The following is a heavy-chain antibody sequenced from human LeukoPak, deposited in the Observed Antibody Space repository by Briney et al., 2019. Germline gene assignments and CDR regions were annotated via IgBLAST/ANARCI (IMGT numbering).Heavy chain of an antibody. V-gene: IGHV3-23*01. CDR2: ISGSGGST. D-gene: IGHD3-10*01. CDR1: GFTFSSYA. Sequence: GGSLRLSCAASGFTFSSYAMSWVRQAPGKGLEWVSAISGSGGSTYYADSVKGRFTISRDNSKNTLYLQMNSLRAEDTAVYYCAKGQVLLWFGEPDAFDIWGQGTMVTVSS. J-gene: IGHJ3*02. CDR3: AKGQVLLWFGEPDAFDI.